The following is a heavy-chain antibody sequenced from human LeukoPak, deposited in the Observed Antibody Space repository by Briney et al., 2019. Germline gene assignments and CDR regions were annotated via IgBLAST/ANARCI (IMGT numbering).Heavy chain of an antibody. J-gene: IGHJ4*02. D-gene: IGHD5-24*01. CDR1: GGTFSSYA. CDR2: IIPIFGTA. Sequence: KVSCKASGGTFSSYAISWVRQAPGQGLEWMGGIIPIFGTANYAQKFQGRVTITTDESTSTAYMELSSLRSEDTAVYYCARSRPVEMAKIGGLYYFDYWGQGTLVTVSS. V-gene: IGHV1-69*05. CDR3: ARSRPVEMAKIGGLYYFDY.